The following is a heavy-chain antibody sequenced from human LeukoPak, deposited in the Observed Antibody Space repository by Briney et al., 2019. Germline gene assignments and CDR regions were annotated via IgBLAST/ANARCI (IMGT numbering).Heavy chain of an antibody. V-gene: IGHV1-46*01. CDR3: ARDGTGSSGDY. CDR2: INPSGGST. J-gene: IGHJ4*02. D-gene: IGHD3-22*01. CDR1: GYTSTSYY. Sequence: GASVKVSCKTSGYTSTSYYMHWVRQAPGQGLEWMGIINPSGGSTNYAQKFQGRVTMTRDTSTSTVYMELSSLRSEDTAVYYCARDGTGSSGDYWGQGTLVTVSS.